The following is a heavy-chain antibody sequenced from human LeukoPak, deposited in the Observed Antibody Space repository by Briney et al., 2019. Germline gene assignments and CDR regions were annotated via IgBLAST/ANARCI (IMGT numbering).Heavy chain of an antibody. V-gene: IGHV3-23*01. Sequence: GGSLRLSCAASGFTFSSYAMSWVRQAPGKGLEWVSGISGSGDSTYYADSVKGRFTISRDNSKNTLNLQMNSLRAEDTAVYYCAKGYGWEASYYYYYMDVWGKGTTVTISS. D-gene: IGHD1-26*01. J-gene: IGHJ6*03. CDR1: GFTFSSYA. CDR3: AKGYGWEASYYYYYMDV. CDR2: ISGSGDST.